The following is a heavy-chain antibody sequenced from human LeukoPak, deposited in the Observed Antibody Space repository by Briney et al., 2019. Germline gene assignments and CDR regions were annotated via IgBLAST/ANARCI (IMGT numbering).Heavy chain of an antibody. Sequence: GGSLRLSCAASGFTLSSYAMSWVRQAPGKGLEWVSAISDTGNTYHADSVKGRFTISRDSSKNTVDLQMNSLRVEDTAVYYCARDRYSSGWYDSWGQGTRVTVSS. CDR1: GFTLSSYA. V-gene: IGHV3-23*01. CDR2: ISDTGNT. CDR3: ARDRYSSGWYDS. D-gene: IGHD6-19*01. J-gene: IGHJ5*01.